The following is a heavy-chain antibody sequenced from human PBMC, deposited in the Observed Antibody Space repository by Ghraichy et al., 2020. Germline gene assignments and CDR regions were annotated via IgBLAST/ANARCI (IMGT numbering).Heavy chain of an antibody. V-gene: IGHV1-18*01. J-gene: IGHJ4*02. CDR3: ARVNGIVGERARDN. CDR2: VSTYNGNT. Sequence: ASVKVSCKASDYTFIRYGISWVRQAPGQGLEWMGWVSTYNGNTNYAQKLQGRVTMTTDTSTSTAYMELRSLRSDDTAVYYCARVNGIVGERARDNWGQGTLVTVSS. D-gene: IGHD1-26*01. CDR1: DYTFIRYG.